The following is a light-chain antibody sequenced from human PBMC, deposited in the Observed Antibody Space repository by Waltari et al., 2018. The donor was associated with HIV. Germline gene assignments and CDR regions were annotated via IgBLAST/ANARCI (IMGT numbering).Light chain of an antibody. V-gene: IGLV8-61*01. Sequence: QTVVTQDPSLSVSPGGTIPLTCGLSFGAASRPYSPSWSQQTTGHPPRTLINNTETRSFGGPLRVSGSSVGNKAALTNTVAQSEDESDYYCLLYMVSGRVFGGGTRLTVL. J-gene: IGLJ3*02. CDR2: NTE. CDR1: FGAASRPYS. CDR3: LLYMVSGRV.